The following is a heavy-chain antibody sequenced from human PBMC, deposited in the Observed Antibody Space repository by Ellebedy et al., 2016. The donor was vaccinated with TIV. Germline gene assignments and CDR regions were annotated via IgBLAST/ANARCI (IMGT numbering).Heavy chain of an antibody. CDR3: TTDYYYDSKGY. J-gene: IGHJ4*02. CDR2: IKSKTDGGTT. D-gene: IGHD3-22*01. V-gene: IGHV3-15*01. CDR1: GFTFSNYA. Sequence: GESLKISXAASGFTFSNYALSWVRQAPGKGLEWVGRIKSKTDGGTTDYAAPVKGRFTISRDDSKNTLYLQMNSLKTEDTAVYYCTTDYYYDSKGYWGQGTLVTVSS.